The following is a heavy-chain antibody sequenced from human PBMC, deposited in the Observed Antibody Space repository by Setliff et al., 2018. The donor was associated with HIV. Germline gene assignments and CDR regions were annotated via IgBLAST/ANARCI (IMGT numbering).Heavy chain of an antibody. V-gene: IGHV4-38-2*01. CDR1: GSSISSGYY. CDR2: IYHSGST. CDR3: ARGGATINYNYYYMDV. Sequence: SQTLSLPCAVSGSSISSGYYWGWIRQPPGKGLEWIGTIYHSGSTYYNPSLKSRVTISVDTSKNKFSLKLSSVTAADTAVYYCARGGATINYNYYYMDVWGKGTTVTVSS. J-gene: IGHJ6*03. D-gene: IGHD5-12*01.